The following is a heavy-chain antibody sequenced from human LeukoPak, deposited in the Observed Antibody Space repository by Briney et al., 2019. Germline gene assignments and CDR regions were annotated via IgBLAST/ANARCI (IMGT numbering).Heavy chain of an antibody. CDR3: ARGYYDLLTGPDY. CDR2: ISSSSSSYI. V-gene: IGHV3-21*01. CDR1: GFSFSTYS. D-gene: IGHD3-9*01. Sequence: GGSLRLSCAASGFSFSTYSMNWVRQAPGKGLEWVSSISSSSSSYIYYADSVKGRFTISRDNAKNSLYLQMNSLRAEDTAVYYCARGYYDLLTGPDYWGQGTLVTVSS. J-gene: IGHJ4*02.